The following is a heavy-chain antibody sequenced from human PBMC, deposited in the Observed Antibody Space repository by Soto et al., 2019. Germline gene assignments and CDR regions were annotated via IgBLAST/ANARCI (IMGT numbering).Heavy chain of an antibody. J-gene: IGHJ3*01. V-gene: IGHV1-18*01. Sequence: QVQLVQSGAEVKKPGASVRVSCKTSGYTFINYGITWVRQAPGQGLEWMGWLSAYNGDTSSSEKLQHRFTMTTDTSTNTVYMHVRSLTSDDTAVYLCARWSAIVGGAEALDVWGQGTMVIVSS. CDR1: GYTFINYG. CDR3: ARWSAIVGGAEALDV. D-gene: IGHD1-26*01. CDR2: LSAYNGDT.